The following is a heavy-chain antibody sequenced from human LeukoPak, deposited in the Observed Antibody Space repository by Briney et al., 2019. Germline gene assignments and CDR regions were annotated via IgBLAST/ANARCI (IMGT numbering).Heavy chain of an antibody. V-gene: IGHV5-51*01. Sequence: GESLKISCKGSGYSFTNYWIGCVRQMPRKGLEWMGIIYPGDSDTRYSPSFQGQVTISADKSINTASLQWSSLKASDTAMYYCARLHLTASLAAVYFDYWGQGTLVTVSS. CDR3: ARLHLTASLAAVYFDY. D-gene: IGHD2-21*02. CDR1: GYSFTNYW. J-gene: IGHJ4*02. CDR2: IYPGDSDT.